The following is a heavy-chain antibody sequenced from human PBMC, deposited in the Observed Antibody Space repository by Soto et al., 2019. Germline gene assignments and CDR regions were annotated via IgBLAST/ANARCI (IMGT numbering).Heavy chain of an antibody. V-gene: IGHV4-31*03. CDR3: ARDPAHHFGRWFDP. Sequence: QVQLQESGPGLVKPSQTLSLTCTVSGGSISSGGYYWSWIRQHPGKGLEWIGYIYYSGSTYYNPSLMRRVTISVDTSKNPCPLTLSSVTAADTAVYYCARDPAHHFGRWFDPWGQGTLVTVSS. CDR1: GGSISSGGYY. D-gene: IGHD3-10*01. J-gene: IGHJ5*02. CDR2: IYYSGST.